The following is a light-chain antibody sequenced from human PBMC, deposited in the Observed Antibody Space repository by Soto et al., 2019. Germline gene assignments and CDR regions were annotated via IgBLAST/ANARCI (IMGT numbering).Light chain of an antibody. CDR1: ESVSSSY. J-gene: IGKJ1*01. V-gene: IGKV3-20*01. CDR3: KQYGSSLWT. Sequence: EIVLTQSPGPLSLSPGERATLPSRDRESVSSSYLAWYQQKPGQAPRLLIYGASSRATGIPDRFSGSGSGTDFTLTISRLETEDFAVYYCKQYGSSLWTFGQGTKVDIK. CDR2: GAS.